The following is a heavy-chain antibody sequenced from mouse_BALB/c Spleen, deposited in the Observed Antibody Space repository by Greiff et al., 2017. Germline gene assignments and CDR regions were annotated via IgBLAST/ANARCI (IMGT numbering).Heavy chain of an antibody. CDR1: GYTFTSYW. CDR2: IYPGSGST. J-gene: IGHJ3*01. CDR3: TRDYGSSPAWFAY. Sequence: LKQPGSELVRPGASVKLSCKASGYTFTSYWMHWVKQRPGQGLEWIGNIYPGSGSTNYDEKFKSKATLTVDTSSSTAYMQLSSLTSEDSAVYYCTRDYGSSPAWFAYWGQGTLVTVSA. D-gene: IGHD1-1*01. V-gene: IGHV1S22*01.